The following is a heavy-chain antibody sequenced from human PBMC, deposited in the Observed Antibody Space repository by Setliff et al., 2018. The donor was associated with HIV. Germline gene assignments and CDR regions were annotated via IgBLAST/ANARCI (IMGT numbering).Heavy chain of an antibody. D-gene: IGHD6-13*01. CDR3: GRDEHGFNSNGYGVD. V-gene: IGHV4-61*02. Sequence: PSETLSLTCTVSGGSISSGNYYWSWVRQAAGKGLEWIGRIYTSGSANYNPSLKSRVTIAVDTSKNQFSLKLSSVTVADTALYYCGRDEHGFNSNGYGVDWGQGTLVTVSS. CDR1: GGSISSGNYY. CDR2: IYTSGSA. J-gene: IGHJ4*02.